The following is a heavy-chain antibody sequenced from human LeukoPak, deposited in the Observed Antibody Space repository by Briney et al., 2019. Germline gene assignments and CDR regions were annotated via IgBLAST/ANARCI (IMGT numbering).Heavy chain of an antibody. Sequence: GGSLRLSCAASGFTFSDYYMSWIRQAPGKGLEWVSYISSSGSTIYYADSVKGRFTISRDNAKNTLYLQMNSLRAEDTAVYYCARVGPRTGEMATMVFDYWGQGTLVTVSS. CDR3: ARVGPRTGEMATMVFDY. CDR2: ISSSGSTI. J-gene: IGHJ4*02. CDR1: GFTFSDYY. V-gene: IGHV3-11*04. D-gene: IGHD5-24*01.